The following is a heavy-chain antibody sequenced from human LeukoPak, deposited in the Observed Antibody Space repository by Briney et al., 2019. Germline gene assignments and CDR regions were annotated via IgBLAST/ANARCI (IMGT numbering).Heavy chain of an antibody. CDR3: AKDRGSGSGTYTWGISDC. Sequence: SGGSLRLSCAASGFTFSSHAMSWVRQAPGKGLEWVSGISDSGSSTVYADSVKGRFTISRDNSKDTLYLQMNILRAEDTAVYYCAKDRGSGSGTYTWGISDCWGQGTLVAVSS. J-gene: IGHJ4*02. D-gene: IGHD3-10*01. CDR1: GFTFSSHA. CDR2: ISDSGSST. V-gene: IGHV3-23*01.